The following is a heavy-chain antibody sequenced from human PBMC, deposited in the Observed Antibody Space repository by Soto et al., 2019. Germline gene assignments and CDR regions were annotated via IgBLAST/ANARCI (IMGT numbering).Heavy chain of an antibody. CDR1: GYTFTSYY. J-gene: IGHJ6*03. V-gene: IGHV1-46*03. D-gene: IGHD3-10*01. Sequence: ASVKVSCKAPGYTFTSYYVHWVRQAPGQGLEWMGIINPSGGSTSYAQKFQGRVTMTRDTSTSTVYMELSSLRSEDTAVYYCASTMVQDQDNYYYYLDVWGKGTTVTVSS. CDR3: ASTMVQDQDNYYYYLDV. CDR2: INPSGGST.